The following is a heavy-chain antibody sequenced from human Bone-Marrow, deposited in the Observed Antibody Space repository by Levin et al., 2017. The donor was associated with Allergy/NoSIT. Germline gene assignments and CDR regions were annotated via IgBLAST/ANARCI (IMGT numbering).Heavy chain of an antibody. J-gene: IGHJ6*02. CDR2: ISSSGSPGTTL. Sequence: GESLKISCAASGFVFSDYYMSWIRQVPGKGLEWIAYISSSGSPGTTLYYADSVKGRFTISRDNAKNSLYLQMNSLRGDDTAVYYCARDSLVYYGMDVWGQGTTVTVSS. CDR1: GFVFSDYY. D-gene: IGHD3-16*01. V-gene: IGHV3-11*01. CDR3: ARDSLVYYGMDV.